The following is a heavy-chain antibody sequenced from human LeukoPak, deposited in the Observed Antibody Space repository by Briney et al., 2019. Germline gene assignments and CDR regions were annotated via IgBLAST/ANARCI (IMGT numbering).Heavy chain of an antibody. CDR1: GGTFSSYA. CDR3: VWGDYDILTGYLDY. Sequence: SVNVSCKASGGTFSSYAISWVRQAPGQGLEWMGGIIPIFGTANYAQKFQGRVTITTDESTSTAYMELSSLRSEDTAVYYCVWGDYDILTGYLDYWGQGTLVTVSS. D-gene: IGHD3-9*01. J-gene: IGHJ4*02. CDR2: IIPIFGTA. V-gene: IGHV1-69*05.